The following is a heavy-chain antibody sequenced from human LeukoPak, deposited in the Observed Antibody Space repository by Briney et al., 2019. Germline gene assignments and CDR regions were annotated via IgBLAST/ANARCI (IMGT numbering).Heavy chain of an antibody. J-gene: IGHJ5*02. D-gene: IGHD6-13*01. CDR3: ARGDGQIAAAGTGWFDP. CDR1: GYTFTGYY. Sequence: ASVKVSCKASGYTFTGYYMHWVRQAPGQGLEWMGWINPNSGGTNYAQKFQGWVTMTRDTSISTAYMELSRLGSDDTAVYYCARGDGQIAAAGTGWFDPWGQGTLVTVSS. CDR2: INPNSGGT. V-gene: IGHV1-2*04.